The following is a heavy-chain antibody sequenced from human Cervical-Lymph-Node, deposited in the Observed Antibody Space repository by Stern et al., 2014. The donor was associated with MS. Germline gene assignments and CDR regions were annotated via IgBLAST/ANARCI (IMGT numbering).Heavy chain of an antibody. Sequence: VQLLESGAEVKKPGASVKVSCKASGYTFISYYMHWLRQAPGQGLEWMGIINPSGGSTSYAQKFQGRVTMTRDTSTSTVYMELRSLRSDDTAVYYCAREVAGHRLGMMDVWGQGTTVTVSS. CDR2: INPSGGST. CDR1: GYTFISYY. J-gene: IGHJ6*02. CDR3: AREVAGHRLGMMDV. D-gene: IGHD6-19*01. V-gene: IGHV1-46*01.